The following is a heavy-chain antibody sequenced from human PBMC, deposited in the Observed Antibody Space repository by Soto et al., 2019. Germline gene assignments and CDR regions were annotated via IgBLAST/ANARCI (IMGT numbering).Heavy chain of an antibody. J-gene: IGHJ6*02. CDR1: GFTFSSYA. Sequence: EVQLLESGGNWVQPGGSLRLSCAASGFTFSSYAMSWVRQAPGKGLEWVSAIGGSGGSTYYADSVKGRFTISRDNSKNTMLLQMNSLRAEDKAVYYCAKDPYYYDTSAMDVWGQGTTVTVSS. CDR3: AKDPYYYDTSAMDV. V-gene: IGHV3-23*01. CDR2: IGGSGGST. D-gene: IGHD3-22*01.